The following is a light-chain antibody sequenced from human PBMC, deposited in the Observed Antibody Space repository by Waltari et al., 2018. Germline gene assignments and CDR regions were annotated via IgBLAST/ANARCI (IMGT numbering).Light chain of an antibody. V-gene: IGKV3D-15*01. CDR1: PSIGSS. J-gene: IGKJ1*01. Sequence: ETVVTQSPGTLSVSPGERATLSCRTSPSIGSSLAWYQQKPGQSPRLLIYHASTRATGIPARFSGSGSETEFTLTISSLQSEDSAVYYCQQYNNWPPGTFGQGTRVEV. CDR2: HAS. CDR3: QQYNNWPPGT.